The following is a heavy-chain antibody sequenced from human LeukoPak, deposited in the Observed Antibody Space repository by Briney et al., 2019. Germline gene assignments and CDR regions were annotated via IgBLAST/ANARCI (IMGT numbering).Heavy chain of an antibody. CDR3: AKSGGYGLIDY. V-gene: IGHV4-39*01. CDR2: IYSSGST. CDR1: GVSISSSSYY. D-gene: IGHD6-25*01. J-gene: IGHJ4*01. Sequence: PSETLSLTCNVSGVSISSSSYYWGWIRQPQGKGLEWIGSIYSSGSTYYNSSLKSRVTISIDTSKNQVSLKMSSVTAADTAVYYCAKSGGYGLIDYWGQGTLVTVSS.